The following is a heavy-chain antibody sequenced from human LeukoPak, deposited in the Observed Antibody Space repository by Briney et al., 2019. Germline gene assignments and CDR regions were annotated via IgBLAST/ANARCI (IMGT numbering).Heavy chain of an antibody. D-gene: IGHD1-26*01. CDR2: ISSSSSYI. CDR3: ARDHHSGSYYEYDY. CDR1: GFTFSRYS. V-gene: IGHV3-21*01. Sequence: GGSLRLSCAASGFTFSRYSMNWVRQAPGKGLEWVSSISSSSSYIYYADSVKGRFTISRDNAKNSLYLQMNSLRAEDTAVYYCARDHHSGSYYEYDYWGQGTLVTVSS. J-gene: IGHJ4*02.